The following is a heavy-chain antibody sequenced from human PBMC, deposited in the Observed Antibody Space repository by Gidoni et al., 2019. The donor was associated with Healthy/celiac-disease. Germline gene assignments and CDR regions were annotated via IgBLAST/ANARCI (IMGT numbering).Heavy chain of an antibody. V-gene: IGHV1-69*01. Sequence: QVQLVQSGAEVQKPGSSVQVSCKASGGTFSSYAISWVRPAPGKGLEWMGGIIPIFGTANDAQKFQGRVTITADESTSTAYMELSSLRSEDTAVYYCARDHPIAAAGTLNWFDPWGQGTLVTVSS. D-gene: IGHD6-13*01. J-gene: IGHJ5*02. CDR1: GGTFSSYA. CDR3: ARDHPIAAAGTLNWFDP. CDR2: IIPIFGTA.